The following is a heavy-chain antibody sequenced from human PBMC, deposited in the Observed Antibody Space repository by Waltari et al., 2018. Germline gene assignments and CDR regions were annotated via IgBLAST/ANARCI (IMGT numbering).Heavy chain of an antibody. J-gene: IGHJ5*02. Sequence: QVQLQESGPGLVKPSETLSLTCTVSGGSISSHYWRWIRQPPGKGLEWIGYIYYSGSTNYNPSLKSRVTISVDTSKNQFSLKLSSVTAADTAVYYCARARGYSSSRWFDPWGQGTLVTVSS. D-gene: IGHD6-13*01. CDR2: IYYSGST. CDR3: ARARGYSSSRWFDP. CDR1: GGSISSHY. V-gene: IGHV4-59*11.